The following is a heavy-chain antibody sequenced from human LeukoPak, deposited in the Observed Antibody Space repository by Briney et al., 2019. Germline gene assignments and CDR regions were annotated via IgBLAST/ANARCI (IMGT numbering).Heavy chain of an antibody. Sequence: TLSLSCTVSRGSLRSAGYYCNWARHHPGKGLGWMGYIYVSATTHYNPSRKGRLTISVATSTTQSSLNLTSATPAAPAVTVCARGPGGDLEYWGKGALVTAAS. J-gene: IGHJ4*02. V-gene: IGHV4-31*02. CDR1: RGSLRSAGYY. D-gene: IGHD2-21*02. CDR3: ARGPGGDLEY. CDR2: IYVSATT.